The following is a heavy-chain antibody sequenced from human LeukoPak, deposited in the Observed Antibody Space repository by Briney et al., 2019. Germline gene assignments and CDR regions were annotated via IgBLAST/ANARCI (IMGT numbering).Heavy chain of an antibody. J-gene: IGHJ3*02. D-gene: IGHD1-14*01. CDR1: DIIVMSNY. Sequence: GGSLRLSCAASDIIVMSNYMTWVRQAPGKGLEWVSVIYNDGSAYYADSVRGRFTISRDTSKNTVYLQMNSLRAEDTAVYYCAIRGGPGSLDAFDIWGQGTMVTASS. V-gene: IGHV3-53*01. CDR3: AIRGGPGSLDAFDI. CDR2: IYNDGSA.